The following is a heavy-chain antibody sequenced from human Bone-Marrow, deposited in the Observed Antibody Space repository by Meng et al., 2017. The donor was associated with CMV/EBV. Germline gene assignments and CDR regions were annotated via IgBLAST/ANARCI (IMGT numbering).Heavy chain of an antibody. Sequence: GESLKISCAASGFTVSSNYMSWVRQAPGKGLEWVSVIYSGGSTYYADSVKGRFTISRDNSKNTLYLQMNSLRAEDTAVYYCASSSSSWFFDYWGQGTLVTVS. V-gene: IGHV3-53*01. D-gene: IGHD6-13*01. J-gene: IGHJ4*02. CDR3: ASSSSSWFFDY. CDR2: IYSGGST. CDR1: GFTVSSNY.